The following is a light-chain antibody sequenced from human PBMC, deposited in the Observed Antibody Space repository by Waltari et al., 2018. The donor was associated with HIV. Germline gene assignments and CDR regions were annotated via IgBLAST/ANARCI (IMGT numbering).Light chain of an antibody. CDR1: QSLLYRSTKKDS. CDR3: QQYSSIPYT. J-gene: IGKJ2*01. V-gene: IGKV4-1*01. Sequence: DVVMTQSPDSLAVSVGERVTLNCKSSQSLLYRSTKKDSLAWYQQKPGQRPRLLIYWASTRGSGVPDRFSGSGSGTDCTLTISSLQAEDAAVYYCQQYSSIPYTFGQGTKLEMK. CDR2: WAS.